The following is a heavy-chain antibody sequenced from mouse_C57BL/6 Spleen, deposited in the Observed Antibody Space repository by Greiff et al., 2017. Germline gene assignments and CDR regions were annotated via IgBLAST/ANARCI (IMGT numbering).Heavy chain of an antibody. D-gene: IGHD1-2*01. CDR2: IDPSDSYT. CDR3: ARLRGSDGD. CDR1: GYTFTSYW. Sequence: QVQLQQPGAELVKPGASVKLSCKASGYTFTSYWMQWVKQRPGQGLEWIGEIDPSDSYTNYNQKFKGKATLTVDESSSTAYMQLISLTSEDSAVYYCARLRGSDGDWGQGTTLTVSS. V-gene: IGHV1-50*01. J-gene: IGHJ2*01.